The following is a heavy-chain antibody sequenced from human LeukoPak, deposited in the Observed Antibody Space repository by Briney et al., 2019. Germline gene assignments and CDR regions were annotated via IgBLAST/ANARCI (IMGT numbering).Heavy chain of an antibody. J-gene: IGHJ4*02. CDR2: ISGSGGST. CDR3: AKKISMIVVVSPVDY. D-gene: IGHD3-22*01. V-gene: IGHV3-23*01. CDR1: GFTFDDYA. Sequence: PGRSLRLSCAASGFTFDDYAMHWVRQAPGKGLEWVSSISGSGGSTYYAASVKGRFTISRDNSQNTLYLQMSSLRAEDTAVYYCAKKISMIVVVSPVDYWGQGTLVTVSS.